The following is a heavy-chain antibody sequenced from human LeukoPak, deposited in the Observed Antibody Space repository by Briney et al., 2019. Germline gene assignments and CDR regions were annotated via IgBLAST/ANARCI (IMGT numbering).Heavy chain of an antibody. CDR1: GFTFNTYG. Sequence: GGSLRLSCAASGFTFNTYGMSWVRQAPGKGLEWVSAISGSGGSTYYADSVKGRFTISRDNSKNTLYLQMNSLRAEDTAVYYCAKGGSITGTALGPNYMDVWGKGTTVTVSS. J-gene: IGHJ6*03. CDR2: ISGSGGST. D-gene: IGHD1-7*01. CDR3: AKGGSITGTALGPNYMDV. V-gene: IGHV3-23*01.